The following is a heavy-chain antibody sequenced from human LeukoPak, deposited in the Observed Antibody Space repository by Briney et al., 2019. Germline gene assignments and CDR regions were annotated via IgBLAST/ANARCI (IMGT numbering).Heavy chain of an antibody. D-gene: IGHD2-15*01. CDR3: AREGVVGAYGHFDY. V-gene: IGHV4-34*01. CDR1: GGSFSGYY. CDR2: INHSGST. J-gene: IGHJ4*02. Sequence: PSETLSLTCAVYGGSFSGYYWSWIRRPPGKGLEWIGEINHSGSTNYNPSLKSRVTISVDTSKNQFSLKLSSVTAADTAVYYCAREGVVGAYGHFDYWGQGTLVTVSS.